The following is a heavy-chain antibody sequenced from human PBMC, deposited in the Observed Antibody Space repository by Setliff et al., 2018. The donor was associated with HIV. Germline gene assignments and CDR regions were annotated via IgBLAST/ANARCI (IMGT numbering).Heavy chain of an antibody. V-gene: IGHV4-34*01. Sequence: SETLSLTCTVSGDSIISGDYYWSWIRQSPGKGLEWIGEINHSGSTNYNPSLKSRVTISVDTSKNQFSLKLSSVTAADTAVYYCARLGYRWGGNDYWGQGTLVTVSS. CDR1: GDSIISGDYY. J-gene: IGHJ4*02. D-gene: IGHD7-27*01. CDR2: INHSGST. CDR3: ARLGYRWGGNDY.